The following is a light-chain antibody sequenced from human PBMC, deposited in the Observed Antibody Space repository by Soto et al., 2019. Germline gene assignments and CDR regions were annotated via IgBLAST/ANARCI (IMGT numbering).Light chain of an antibody. CDR1: NSDVGAFTY. CDR2: EVS. Sequence: QSVLTQPASVSGSPGQSITISCTGSNSDVGAFTYVSWYQQHPGKAPKLLIYEVSNRPSGVSNRFSGSKSGNTASLTISGLQAEDEADYYCSSYTSSSTWVFGGGTKLTVL. CDR3: SSYTSSSTWV. V-gene: IGLV2-14*01. J-gene: IGLJ3*02.